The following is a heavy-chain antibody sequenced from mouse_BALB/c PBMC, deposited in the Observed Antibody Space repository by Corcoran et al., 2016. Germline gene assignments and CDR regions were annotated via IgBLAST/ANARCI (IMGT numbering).Heavy chain of an antibody. CDR1: GYTFTSYV. CDR3: ARADYYGSSSYAMDY. D-gene: IGHD1-1*01. CDR2: INPYNDGT. Sequence: EVQLQQSGPELVKPGASVKMSCKASGYTFTSYVMHWVKQKPGQGLEWIGYINPYNDGTKYNEKFKGKATLTSDKSSSTAYIELSSLTSEDSAVYDCARADYYGSSSYAMDYWGQGTSVTVSS. V-gene: IGHV1S136*01. J-gene: IGHJ4*01.